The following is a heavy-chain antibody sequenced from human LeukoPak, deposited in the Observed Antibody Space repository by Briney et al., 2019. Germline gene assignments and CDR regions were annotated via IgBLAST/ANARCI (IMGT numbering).Heavy chain of an antibody. CDR2: INPNSGGT. CDR1: GYTFTGYY. CDR3: ARDLKGYGLRGELDY. D-gene: IGHD1-1*01. Sequence: GASVKVSCKASGYTFTGYYMHWVRQAPGQGLEWMRWINPNSGGTNYAQKFQGRVTMTRDTSISTAYMELNRLRSDDTAVYYCARDLKGYGLRGELDYWGQGTLVTVSS. V-gene: IGHV1-2*02. J-gene: IGHJ4*02.